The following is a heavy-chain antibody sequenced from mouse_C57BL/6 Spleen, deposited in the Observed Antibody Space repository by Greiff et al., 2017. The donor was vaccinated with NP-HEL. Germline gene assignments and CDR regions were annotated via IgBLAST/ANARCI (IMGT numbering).Heavy chain of an antibody. CDR3: ARDLGYSNYGYFDV. D-gene: IGHD2-5*01. Sequence: ESGPGLVKPSQSLSLTCSVTGYSITSGYYWNWIRQFPGNKLEWMGYISYDGSNNYNPSLKNRISITRDTSKNQFFLKLNSVTTEDTATYYCARDLGYSNYGYFDVWGTGTTVTVSS. J-gene: IGHJ1*03. CDR1: GYSITSGYY. CDR2: ISYDGSN. V-gene: IGHV3-6*01.